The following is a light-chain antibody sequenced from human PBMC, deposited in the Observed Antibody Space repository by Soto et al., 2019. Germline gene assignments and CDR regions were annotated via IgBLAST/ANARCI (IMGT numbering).Light chain of an antibody. CDR1: SSDVGGYNY. J-gene: IGLJ2*01. CDR2: DVS. CDR3: CSYTSSSTLV. Sequence: QLVLTQPASVSGSPGQSITISCTGTSSDVGGYNYVSWYQQHPGKAPKLMIYDVSNRPSGVSNRFSGSKSGNTASLTISGLQAEDEADYYCCSYTSSSTLVFGGGTQLTVL. V-gene: IGLV2-14*01.